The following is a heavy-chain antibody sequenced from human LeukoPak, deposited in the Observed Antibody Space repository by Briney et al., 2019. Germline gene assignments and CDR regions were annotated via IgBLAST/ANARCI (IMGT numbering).Heavy chain of an antibody. Sequence: SETLSLTCTVSGGSISSYYWSWIRQPPGKGLEWIGYIYYGGSTNYNPSLKSRVTISVDTSKNQFSLKLSSVTAADTAVYYCARGSTYSSKWYSGYYYYMDVWGKGTTVTISS. CDR3: ARGSTYSSKWYSGYYYYMDV. V-gene: IGHV4-59*01. J-gene: IGHJ6*03. CDR2: IYYGGST. D-gene: IGHD6-13*01. CDR1: GGSISSYY.